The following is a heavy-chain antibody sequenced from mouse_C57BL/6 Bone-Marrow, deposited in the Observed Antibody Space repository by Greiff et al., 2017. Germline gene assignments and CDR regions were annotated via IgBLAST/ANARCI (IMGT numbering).Heavy chain of an antibody. V-gene: IGHV1-62-2*01. CDR1: GYTFTEYT. D-gene: IGHD2-1*01. CDR2: FYPGSGSI. CDR3: ARHEGEIYYGNGWFAY. Sequence: VQLQQSGAELVKPGASVKLSCKASGYTFTEYTIHWVKQRSGQGLEWIGWFYPGSGSIKYTEKFQDQVTLTADKSSSTGYMELSRLTSEDSAVYFCARHEGEIYYGNGWFAYWGQGTLVTVSA. J-gene: IGHJ3*01.